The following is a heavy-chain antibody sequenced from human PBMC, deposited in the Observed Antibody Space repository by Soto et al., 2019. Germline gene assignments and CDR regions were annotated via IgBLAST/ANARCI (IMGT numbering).Heavy chain of an antibody. V-gene: IGHV4-61*01. J-gene: IGHJ6*02. Sequence: PSETLSLTCTVSGGSVSSGSYYWSWIRQPPGKGLEWIGYIYYSGSTNYNPSLKSRVTISVDTSKNQFSLKLSSVTAADTAVYYCARDPEELNGMDVWGQGTTVTVSS. CDR1: GGSVSSGSYY. CDR2: IYYSGST. CDR3: ARDPEELNGMDV.